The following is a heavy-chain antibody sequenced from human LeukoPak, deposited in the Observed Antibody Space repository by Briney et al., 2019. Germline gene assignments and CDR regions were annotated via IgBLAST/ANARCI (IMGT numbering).Heavy chain of an antibody. CDR3: AKGRDSSGWHRFDY. J-gene: IGHJ4*02. V-gene: IGHV3-43D*03. CDR1: GFTFDDYA. D-gene: IGHD6-19*01. Sequence: PGGSLRLSCAASGFTFDDYAMHWVRQAPGKVLEWVSLISWDGGSTYYADSVKGRFTISRDNSKNSLYLQMNSLRAEDTALYYCAKGRDSSGWHRFDYWGQGTLVTVSS. CDR2: ISWDGGST.